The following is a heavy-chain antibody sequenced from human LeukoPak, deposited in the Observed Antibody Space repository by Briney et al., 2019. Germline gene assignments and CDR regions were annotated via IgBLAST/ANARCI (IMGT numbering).Heavy chain of an antibody. CDR3: ARSGYDYVWGSYVYYFDY. Sequence: ASVKVSCKASGYTFTSYGISWVRQAPGRGLEWMGWISAYNGNTNYAQKLQGRVTMTTDTSTSTAYMELRSLRSDDTAVYYCARSGYDYVWGSYVYYFDYWGQGTLVTVSS. V-gene: IGHV1-18*01. D-gene: IGHD3-16*01. CDR1: GYTFTSYG. CDR2: ISAYNGNT. J-gene: IGHJ4*02.